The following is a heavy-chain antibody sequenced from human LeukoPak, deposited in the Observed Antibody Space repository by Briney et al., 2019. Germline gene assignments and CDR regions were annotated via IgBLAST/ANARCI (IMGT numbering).Heavy chain of an antibody. CDR1: GFTFSSYA. J-gene: IGHJ1*01. CDR2: ISGSGGST. Sequence: GGSLRLSCAASGFTFSSYAMSWVRQAPGKGLEWVSAISGSGGSTYYADSVKGRFTISGDNSKNTLCLQMNSLRAEDTAVYYCAKDPLLRFLEWLPIEYFQHWGQGTLVTVSS. CDR3: AKDPLLRFLEWLPIEYFQH. D-gene: IGHD3-3*01. V-gene: IGHV3-23*01.